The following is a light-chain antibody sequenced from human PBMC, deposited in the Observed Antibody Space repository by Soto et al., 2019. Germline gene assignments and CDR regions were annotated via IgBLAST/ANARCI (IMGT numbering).Light chain of an antibody. V-gene: IGKV3-20*01. J-gene: IGKJ4*02. CDR1: QSVSSSY. Sequence: EIELTQSPGTLSLSPGERATLSCRASQSVSSSYLAWYQQKPGHAPRLLIYGASSRATGIPDRFSGSGSGTDFTLTISRLEPEDFAVYFCQQYAGSPPLTFGGGTKVEIK. CDR3: QQYAGSPPLT. CDR2: GAS.